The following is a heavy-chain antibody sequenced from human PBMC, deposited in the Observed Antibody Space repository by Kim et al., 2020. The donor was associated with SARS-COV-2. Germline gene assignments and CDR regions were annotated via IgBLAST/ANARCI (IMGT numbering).Heavy chain of an antibody. V-gene: IGHV1-2*02. CDR1: GYTFTGYY. CDR3: ARVGNELIAALCYGMDV. D-gene: IGHD6-6*01. CDR2: INPNSGGT. Sequence: ASVKVSCKASGYTFTGYYMHWVRQAPGQGLEWMGWINPNSGGTNYAQKFQGRVTMTRDTSISTAYMELSRLRSDDTAVYYCARVGNELIAALCYGMDVWGQGTTVTVSS. J-gene: IGHJ6*02.